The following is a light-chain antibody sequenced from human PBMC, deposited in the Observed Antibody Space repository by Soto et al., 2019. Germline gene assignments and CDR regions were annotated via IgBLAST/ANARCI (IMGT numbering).Light chain of an antibody. CDR3: QQYGSSPPVT. V-gene: IGKV3-20*01. J-gene: IGKJ1*01. CDR2: GAS. CDR1: QSVSSSY. Sequence: EIVLTQYPGTVSLSPGERATLSCRASQSVSSSYLAWYQQKPGQAPRLLIYGASSRATGIPDRFSGSGSGTDFTLTISRLEPEDFAVYYCQQYGSSPPVTFGQGTKVEIK.